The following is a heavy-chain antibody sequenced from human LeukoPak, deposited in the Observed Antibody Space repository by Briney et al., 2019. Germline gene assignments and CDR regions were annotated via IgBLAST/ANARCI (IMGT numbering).Heavy chain of an antibody. CDR3: ARGNWNYYAFDI. V-gene: IGHV3-20*04. D-gene: IGHD1-7*01. CDR1: GFTFDDYG. CDR2: INWNSGST. J-gene: IGHJ3*02. Sequence: PGGSLRLSCAASGFTFDDYGMSWVRQAPGKGLEWVSGINWNSGSTGYADSVKGRFTISRDNAKNSLYLQMNSLRAEDSALYYCARGNWNYYAFDIWGQGTMVTVPS.